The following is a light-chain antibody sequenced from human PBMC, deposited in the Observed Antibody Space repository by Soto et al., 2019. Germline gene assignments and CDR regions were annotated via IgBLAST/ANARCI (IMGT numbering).Light chain of an antibody. Sequence: QLTQSPSSLSASVGDRVTITCRASQGISSYLAWYQQKPGKAPELLIYAASTLQTGVPSRFSGSGSGTAFTLTISSLQPEDFATYYCQQLDSYLTFGGGTKVEIK. CDR2: AAS. J-gene: IGKJ4*01. CDR3: QQLDSYLT. V-gene: IGKV1-9*01. CDR1: QGISSY.